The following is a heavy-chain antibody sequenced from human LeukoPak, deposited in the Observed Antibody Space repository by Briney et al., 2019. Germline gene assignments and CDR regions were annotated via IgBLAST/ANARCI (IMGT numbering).Heavy chain of an antibody. CDR1: GGSISSYY. D-gene: IGHD6-13*01. Sequence: PSETLSLTCTVSGGSISSYYWSWIRQPPGKGLEWIGYIYYSGSTNYNPSLKSRVTISVDTSKNQFSLKLSSVTAADTAVYYCARDPVPYSSSWYLTNGFDLWGRGTLVTVSS. CDR3: ARDPVPYSSSWYLTNGFDL. CDR2: IYYSGST. J-gene: IGHJ2*01. V-gene: IGHV4-59*01.